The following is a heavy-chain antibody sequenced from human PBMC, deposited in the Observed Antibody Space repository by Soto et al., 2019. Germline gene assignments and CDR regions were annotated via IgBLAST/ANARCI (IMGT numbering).Heavy chain of an antibody. CDR3: AHVRYFDWLSDYYFDY. CDR2: IYWNDDK. Sequence: QITLKESGPTLVKPTQTLTLTCTFSGFSLSTSGVGVGWIRQPPGKALEWLALIYWNDDKRYSPSLKSRLTITKDTSKNQVVLTMTNMDPVDTATYYCAHVRYFDWLSDYYFDYWGQGTLVTVPS. V-gene: IGHV2-5*01. J-gene: IGHJ4*02. CDR1: GFSLSTSGVG. D-gene: IGHD3-9*01.